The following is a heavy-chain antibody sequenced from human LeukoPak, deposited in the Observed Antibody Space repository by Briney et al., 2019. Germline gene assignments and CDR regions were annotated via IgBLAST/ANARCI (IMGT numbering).Heavy chain of an antibody. D-gene: IGHD2-2*01. J-gene: IGHJ6*02. CDR2: ISSSSSYI. Sequence: PGGSLRLSCAASGFTFSSYSMNWVRQAPGKGLEWVSSISSSSSYIYYADSVKGRFTISRDNAKNSLYLQMNSLRAEDTAVYYCARDLLVPAANSYYYYGTDVWGQGTTVTVSS. V-gene: IGHV3-21*01. CDR3: ARDLLVPAANSYYYYGTDV. CDR1: GFTFSSYS.